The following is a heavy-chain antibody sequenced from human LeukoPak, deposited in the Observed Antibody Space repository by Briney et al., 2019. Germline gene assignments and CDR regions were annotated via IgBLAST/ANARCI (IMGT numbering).Heavy chain of an antibody. Sequence: ASVKVSCKASGYTFTGYYMHWVRQAPGQGLEWMGWINPNSGGTSYAQKFQGRVTMTRDTSISTAYMELSRLRSDDTAVYYCARFDVGGLIDGYNPQPFDYWGQGTLVTVSS. CDR2: INPNSGGT. D-gene: IGHD5-24*01. CDR3: ARFDVGGLIDGYNPQPFDY. J-gene: IGHJ4*02. V-gene: IGHV1-2*02. CDR1: GYTFTGYY.